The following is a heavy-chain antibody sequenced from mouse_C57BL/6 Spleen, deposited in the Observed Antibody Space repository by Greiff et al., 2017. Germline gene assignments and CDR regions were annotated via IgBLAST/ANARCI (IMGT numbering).Heavy chain of an antibody. J-gene: IGHJ4*01. V-gene: IGHV1-78*01. Sequence: VQLQQSDAELVKPGASVKISCKVSGYTFTDHTIYWMKQRPEQGLEWIGYIYPRDGSTKYNEKFKGQVTLTADKSSNKAYMQLNRLTSKDSAVYFCARGYLYAIDYWGQGTSVTVSS. CDR3: ARGYLYAIDY. CDR2: IYPRDGST. CDR1: GYTFTDHT. D-gene: IGHD2-2*01.